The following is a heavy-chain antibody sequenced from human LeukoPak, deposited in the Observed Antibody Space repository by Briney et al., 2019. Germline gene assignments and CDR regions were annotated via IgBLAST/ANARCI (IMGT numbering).Heavy chain of an antibody. D-gene: IGHD3-10*01. CDR3: AREASGSDPNFDY. V-gene: IGHV3-21*01. CDR1: GFSFDNYA. CDR2: ISSSSSYI. Sequence: GGSLGLSCAASGFSFDNYAMNWVRQAPGKGLEWVSSISSSSSYIYYADSVKGRFTISRDNAKNSLYLQMNSLRAEDTAVYYCAREASGSDPNFDYWGQGTLVTVSS. J-gene: IGHJ4*02.